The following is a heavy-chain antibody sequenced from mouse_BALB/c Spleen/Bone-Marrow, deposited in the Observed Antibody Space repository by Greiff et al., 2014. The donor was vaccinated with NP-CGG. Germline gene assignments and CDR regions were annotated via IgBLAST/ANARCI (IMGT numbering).Heavy chain of an antibody. D-gene: IGHD3-3*01. V-gene: IGHV1-18*01. J-gene: IGHJ4*01. Sequence: EVQLVESGPELVRPGASVKISCETSGYTFTEYSMHWVKQSHGKSLEWIGGINPNNGVTSYNQKFKDKATLTVDKSSNTAYMELRSLTSEDSAVYFCARWGWDFATGYWGQGTSVTVSS. CDR2: INPNNGVT. CDR1: GYTFTEYS. CDR3: ARWGWDFATGY.